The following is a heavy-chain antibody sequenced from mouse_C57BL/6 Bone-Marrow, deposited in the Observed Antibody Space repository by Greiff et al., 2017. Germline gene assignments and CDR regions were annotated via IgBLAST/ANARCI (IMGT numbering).Heavy chain of an antibody. CDR2: IRNKANGYTT. CDR3: ARSPITTVVGNYAMDY. D-gene: IGHD1-1*01. V-gene: IGHV7-3*01. CDR1: GFTFTDYY. J-gene: IGHJ4*01. Sequence: EVKVVESGGGLVQPGGSLSLSCAASGFTFTDYYMSWVRQPPGKALEWLGFIRNKANGYTTEYSASVKGRFTISRDNSQSILYLQMNALRAEDSATYYCARSPITTVVGNYAMDYWGQGTSVTVSS.